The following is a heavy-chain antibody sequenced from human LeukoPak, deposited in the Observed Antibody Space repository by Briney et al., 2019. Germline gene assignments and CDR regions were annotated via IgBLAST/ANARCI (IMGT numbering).Heavy chain of an antibody. CDR3: GRGWAVDF. Sequence: PGGSLRLSCVGSEFSFSNYAMSWVRQAPGRGLEWVSSISGSGGGTYYADSVKGRFTISRDNSKNTLYLQMNSLRVEDTAVYYCGRGWAVDFWGQGTLVTVSS. CDR1: EFSFSNYA. D-gene: IGHD5-24*01. J-gene: IGHJ4*02. CDR2: ISGSGGGT. V-gene: IGHV3-23*01.